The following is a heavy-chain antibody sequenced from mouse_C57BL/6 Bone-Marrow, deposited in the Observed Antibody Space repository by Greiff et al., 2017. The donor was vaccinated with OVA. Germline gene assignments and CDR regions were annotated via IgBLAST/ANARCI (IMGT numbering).Heavy chain of an antibody. D-gene: IGHD1-1*01. V-gene: IGHV1-66*01. CDR2: IYPGSGNT. CDR1: GYSFTSYY. J-gene: IGHJ1*03. Sequence: QVQLQQSGPELVKPGASVKISCKASGYSFTSYYLHWVKPRPGQGLEWIGWIYPGSGNTKYNEKFKGKATLTADTSSSTAYMQLSSLTAEDSAVYYCARWITTVVARYFDVWGTGTTVTVSS. CDR3: ARWITTVVARYFDV.